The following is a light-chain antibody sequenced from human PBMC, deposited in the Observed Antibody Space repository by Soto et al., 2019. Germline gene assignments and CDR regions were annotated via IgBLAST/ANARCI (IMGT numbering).Light chain of an antibody. CDR3: LQDYNYPRT. CDR1: LGIRND. CDR2: AAS. V-gene: IGKV1-6*02. Sequence: AIQLTQSPSALSASVGDRVTITCRASLGIRNDLGWYQQKPGEAPRLLVYAASTLQSGVPSRFSGSGSGTEFTLTISSLQLEDFGTYYCLQDYNYPRTFGGGTRLEI. J-gene: IGKJ4*01.